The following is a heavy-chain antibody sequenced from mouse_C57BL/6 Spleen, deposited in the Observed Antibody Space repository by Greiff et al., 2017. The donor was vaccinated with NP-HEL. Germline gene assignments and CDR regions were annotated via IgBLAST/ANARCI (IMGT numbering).Heavy chain of an antibody. CDR1: GYTFTSYW. D-gene: IGHD1-1*01. Sequence: QVQLQQPGTELVKPGASVKLSCKASGYTFTSYWMHWVKQRPGQGLEWIGNINPSNGGTNYNEKFKNKATLTVDKSSRTAYMQLSSLTSEDSAVYDCARDWDTVVYCYFDVWGTGTTVTVSS. J-gene: IGHJ1*03. CDR2: INPSNGGT. CDR3: ARDWDTVVYCYFDV. V-gene: IGHV1-53*01.